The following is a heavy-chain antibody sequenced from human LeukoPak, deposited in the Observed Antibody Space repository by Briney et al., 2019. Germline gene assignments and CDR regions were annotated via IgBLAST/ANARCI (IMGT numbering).Heavy chain of an antibody. CDR2: IYYSGST. J-gene: IGHJ3*02. Sequence: SETLSLTCTVSGGSVTSFYYNWIRQPPGKGLEWIGYIYYSGSTNYNPSLKSRVTMSLDTSENQFSLKLNSVTAADTALYFCARTFYYDTSGRFAFDIWGQGTMVTVSS. D-gene: IGHD3-22*01. CDR1: GGSVTSFY. V-gene: IGHV4-59*02. CDR3: ARTFYYDTSGRFAFDI.